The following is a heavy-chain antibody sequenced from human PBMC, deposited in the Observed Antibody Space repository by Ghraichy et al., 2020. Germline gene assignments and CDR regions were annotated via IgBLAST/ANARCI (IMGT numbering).Heavy chain of an antibody. CDR3: ARASMVAPVDY. CDR2: IYYSGST. J-gene: IGHJ4*02. Sequence: TLSLTCTVSGGSISSGDYYWSWIRQPPGKGLEWIGYIYYSGSTYYNPSLKSRVTISVDTSKNQFSLKLSSVTAADTAVYYCARASMVAPVDYWGQGTLVTVSS. D-gene: IGHD5-12*01. CDR1: GGSISSGDYY. V-gene: IGHV4-30-4*01.